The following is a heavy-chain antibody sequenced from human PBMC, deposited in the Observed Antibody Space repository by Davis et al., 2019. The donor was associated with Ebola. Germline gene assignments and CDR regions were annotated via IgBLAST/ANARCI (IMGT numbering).Heavy chain of an antibody. Sequence: PGGSLRLSCAASGFTFSSYSMHWVRQAPGKGLEWVSSISSSSSSIYYADSVRGRFTISRDNAKNSLCLQMNSLRVEDTAVYYCARGKGASGWGLNWFDPWGQGALVIVSS. J-gene: IGHJ5*02. V-gene: IGHV3-21*01. CDR2: ISSSSSSI. CDR3: ARGKGASGWGLNWFDP. CDR1: GFTFSSYS. D-gene: IGHD6-19*01.